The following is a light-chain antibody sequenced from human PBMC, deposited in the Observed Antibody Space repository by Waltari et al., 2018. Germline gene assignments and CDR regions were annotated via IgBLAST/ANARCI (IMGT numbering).Light chain of an antibody. CDR2: GAS. CDR3: QYYLRFPVT. V-gene: IGKV3-20*01. J-gene: IGKJ1*01. Sequence: EIVLTQSPGTLSLSLGERAPVTCRASQSVSRALAWYQHKPGQAPRLLIYGASTRATGTPDRCSGSGCGTDFSLTISRLEPDDFAVYYWQYYLRFPVTFGQGTTVEI. CDR1: QSVSRA.